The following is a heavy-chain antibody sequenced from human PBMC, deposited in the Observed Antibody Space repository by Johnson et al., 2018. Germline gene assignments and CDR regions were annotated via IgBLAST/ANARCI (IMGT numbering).Heavy chain of an antibody. J-gene: IGHJ3*02. CDR1: GFSFSDYY. D-gene: IGHD3-22*01. V-gene: IGHV3-11*04. CDR3: ARADTYYYDTSGFYDAFDI. CDR2: ISSYSRNII. Sequence: QVQLVQSGGGLVKPGGSLRLSCAASGFSFSDYYMNWIRQAPGKGLEWLSYISSYSRNIIYQADSVKGRFTISRDNAKNSLYLQMHSLRAEDTAVYYCARADTYYYDTSGFYDAFDIWGQGTMVTVSS.